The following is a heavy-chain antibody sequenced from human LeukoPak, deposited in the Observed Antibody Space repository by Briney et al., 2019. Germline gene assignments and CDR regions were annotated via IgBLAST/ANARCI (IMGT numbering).Heavy chain of an antibody. D-gene: IGHD2-8*01. CDR2: IYYSGST. Sequence: SETLSLTCTVSGGSISSSSYYWGWIRQPPGKGLEWIGSIYYSGSTYYNPSLKSRVTISVDTSKNQFSLKLSSVTAADTAVYYCARQNIVLMVYAHDYWGQGTLVTVSS. V-gene: IGHV4-39*01. CDR1: GGSISSSSYY. CDR3: ARQNIVLMVYAHDY. J-gene: IGHJ4*02.